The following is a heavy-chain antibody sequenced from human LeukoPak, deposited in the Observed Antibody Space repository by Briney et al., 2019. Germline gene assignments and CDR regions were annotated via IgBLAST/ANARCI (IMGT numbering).Heavy chain of an antibody. CDR2: IYDSGST. Sequence: PSETLSLTCTVSGGSISGYYWSWIRQPPGKGLEWFGYIYDSGSTNYNPSLKSRVTISVDTSKNQFSLKLSSVTAADMAVYYCARVGGTNYYYYGMDVWGQGTTVTVSS. CDR3: ARVGGTNYYYYGMDV. D-gene: IGHD3-10*01. V-gene: IGHV4-59*01. J-gene: IGHJ6*02. CDR1: GGSISGYY.